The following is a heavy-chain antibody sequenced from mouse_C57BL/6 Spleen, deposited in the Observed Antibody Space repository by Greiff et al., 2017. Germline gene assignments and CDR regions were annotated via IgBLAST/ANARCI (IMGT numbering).Heavy chain of an antibody. J-gene: IGHJ2*01. CDR2: IYPGDGDT. V-gene: IGHV1-82*01. Sequence: QVQLKESGPELVKPGASVTISCKASGYAFSSSWMNWVKQRPGKGLEWIGRIYPGDGDTNYNGKFKGKATLTADKSSSTAYMQLSSLTSEDSAVYFCARGDGNYVIDYWGKGTTLTVSS. D-gene: IGHD2-1*01. CDR1: GYAFSSSW. CDR3: ARGDGNYVIDY.